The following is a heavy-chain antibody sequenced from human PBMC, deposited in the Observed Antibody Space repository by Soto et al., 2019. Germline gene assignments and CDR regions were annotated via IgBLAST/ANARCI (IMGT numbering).Heavy chain of an antibody. J-gene: IGHJ4*02. CDR2: INHGGST. Sequence: SGAQSVICPVSSGSFTGYYWSWIRQPPGNGVEWIGVINHGGSTNYHPSLKSRVTISVDTSKNQFSLKLISVTAADTAVYYCARGKLSDYVWGSYRYHFDYWGQGTVVTVSS. CDR1: SGSFTGYY. D-gene: IGHD3-16*02. V-gene: IGHV4-34*01. CDR3: ARGKLSDYVWGSYRYHFDY.